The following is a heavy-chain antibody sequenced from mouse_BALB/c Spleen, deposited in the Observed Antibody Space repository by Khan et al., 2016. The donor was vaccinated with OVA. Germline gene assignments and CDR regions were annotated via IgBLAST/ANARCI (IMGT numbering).Heavy chain of an antibody. CDR3: ARDGSRYNYAMDY. D-gene: IGHD2-3*01. CDR2: ISYSGST. J-gene: IGHJ4*01. Sequence: EVQLQESGPGLVKPSQSLSLTCTVTGYSITSDYAWNWIRQFPGNKLEWMGYISYSGSTSYNPSLKSRISITRDTSKHQFFLQLNSVTTEDAATYNCARDGSRYNYAMDYWGQGTAVTVSS. CDR1: GYSITSDYA. V-gene: IGHV3-2*02.